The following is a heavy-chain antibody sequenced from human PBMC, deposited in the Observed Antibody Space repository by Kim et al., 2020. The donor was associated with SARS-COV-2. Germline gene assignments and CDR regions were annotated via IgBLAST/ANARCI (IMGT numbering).Heavy chain of an antibody. CDR1: GGSITSSNYY. CDR3: AITRRRTVTIPPCWGY. Sequence: SETLSLTCTVSGGSITSSNYYWGWLRQPPGKGLEWIASIYYSGSTYYNPSLKCRVTISMDTSKNQFSLNLSSVTVADTAVYYCAITRRRTVTIPPCWGYWGQRTLVTVSS. CDR2: IYYSGST. J-gene: IGHJ4*02. V-gene: IGHV4-39*07. D-gene: IGHD4-17*01.